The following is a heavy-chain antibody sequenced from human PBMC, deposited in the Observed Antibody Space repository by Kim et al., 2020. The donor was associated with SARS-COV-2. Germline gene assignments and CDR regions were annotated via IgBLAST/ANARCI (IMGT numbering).Heavy chain of an antibody. V-gene: IGHV3-7*03. CDR3: ARDVPVYLYGSGTWDY. CDR2: IKEDGIEK. D-gene: IGHD3-10*01. J-gene: IGHJ4*02. Sequence: GGSLRLSCAASGFMFSSSLMSWVRQAPGKGLEWVANIKEDGIEKYYVDSVKGRFTISRDNAKNSLYLQMNSLRAEDTAVYYCARDVPVYLYGSGTWDYWGQGTLVTVSS. CDR1: GFMFSSSL.